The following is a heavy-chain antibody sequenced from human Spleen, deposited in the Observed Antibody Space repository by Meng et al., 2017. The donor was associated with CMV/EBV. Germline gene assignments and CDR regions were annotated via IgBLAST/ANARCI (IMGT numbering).Heavy chain of an antibody. CDR1: GGSISSSSYY. Sequence: LQLQESGPGLGKPSETLSLACTVSGGSISSSSYYWGWIRQPPGKGLEWIGSIYYSGSTYYNPSLKSRVTISVDTSKNQFSLKLSSVTAADTAVYYCARVARTPPYYYYGMDVWGQGTTVTVFS. V-gene: IGHV4-39*07. CDR3: ARVARTPPYYYYGMDV. CDR2: IYYSGST. J-gene: IGHJ6*02.